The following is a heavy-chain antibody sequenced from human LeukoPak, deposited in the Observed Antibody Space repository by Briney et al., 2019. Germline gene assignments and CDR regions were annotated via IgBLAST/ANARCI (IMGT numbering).Heavy chain of an antibody. CDR2: INHSGST. CDR1: GGSFSGYY. CDR3: ARIPYDILTGYPPTWFDP. V-gene: IGHV4-34*01. D-gene: IGHD3-9*01. Sequence: SETLSLTCAVYGGSFSGYYWSWIRQPPGKGLEWIGEINHSGSTNYNPSLKSRVTISVDTSKNHFSLKLSSVTAADTAVYYCARIPYDILTGYPPTWFDPWGQGTLVTVSS. J-gene: IGHJ5*02.